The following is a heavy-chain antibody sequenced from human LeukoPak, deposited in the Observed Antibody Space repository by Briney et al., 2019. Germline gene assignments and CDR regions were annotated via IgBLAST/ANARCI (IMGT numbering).Heavy chain of an antibody. Sequence: GGSLRLSCAASGFTFSSYSMNRVRQAPGKGLEWVSSISSSSSYIYYADSVKGRFTISRDNAKNSLYLQMNSLRAEDTAVYYCARGSSYYDSSGYYFRLDAFDIWGQGTMVTVSS. J-gene: IGHJ3*02. CDR3: ARGSSYYDSSGYYFRLDAFDI. CDR1: GFTFSSYS. V-gene: IGHV3-21*01. CDR2: ISSSSSYI. D-gene: IGHD3-22*01.